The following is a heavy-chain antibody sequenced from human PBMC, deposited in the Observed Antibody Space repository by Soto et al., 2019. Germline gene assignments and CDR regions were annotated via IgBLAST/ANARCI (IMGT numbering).Heavy chain of an antibody. CDR3: TRSATDPKNYYVMDF. J-gene: IGHJ6*02. V-gene: IGHV5-51*01. D-gene: IGHD4-17*01. Sequence: GESLKSSCKGSGYSFTTYWIGWVRQMPGKGLEWMGIIYPGDSDTRYSPSFQGQVTISADKSISTAYLQWSRLKASDTAMYYCTRSATDPKNYYVMDFWVQGTTVTVSS. CDR1: GYSFTTYW. CDR2: IYPGDSDT.